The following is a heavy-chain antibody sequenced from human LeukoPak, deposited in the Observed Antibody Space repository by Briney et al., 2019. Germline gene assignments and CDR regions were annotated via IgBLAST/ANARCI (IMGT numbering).Heavy chain of an antibody. D-gene: IGHD3-22*01. CDR2: ISSSGSTI. V-gene: IGHV3-48*03. CDR3: ARATPDYYDSSGYFDY. Sequence: GGSLRLSCAASGFTSSSYEMNWVRQAPGKGLEWVSYISSSGSTIYYADSVKGRFTISRDNAKNSLYLQVNSLRAEDTAVYYCARATPDYYDSSGYFDYWGQGTLVTVSS. CDR1: GFTSSSYE. J-gene: IGHJ4*02.